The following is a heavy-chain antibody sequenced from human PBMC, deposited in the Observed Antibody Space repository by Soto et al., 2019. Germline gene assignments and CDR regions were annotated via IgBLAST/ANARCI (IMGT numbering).Heavy chain of an antibody. CDR3: ARRYGYSFDY. CDR1: GDSISSYY. D-gene: IGHD1-1*01. V-gene: IGHV4-59*08. J-gene: IGHJ4*02. Sequence: PSETLSLTCPVSGDSISSYYWSWIRQPPGKGLEWIGYIYYSGSTNYNPSLKSRVTISVDTSKNQFSLKLSSVTAADTAVYYCARRYGYSFDYWGQGTLVTVSS. CDR2: IYYSGST.